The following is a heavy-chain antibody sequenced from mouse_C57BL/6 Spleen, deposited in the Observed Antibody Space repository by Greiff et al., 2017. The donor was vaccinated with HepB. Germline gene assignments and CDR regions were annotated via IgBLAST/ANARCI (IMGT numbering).Heavy chain of an antibody. CDR3: ARGELGRGYFDY. CDR1: GYTFTSYW. J-gene: IGHJ2*01. D-gene: IGHD4-1*01. Sequence: QVQLQQPGAELVRPGTSVKLSCKASGYTFTSYWMHWVKQRPGQGLEWIGVIDPSDSYTNYNQKFKGKATLPVDTSSSTAYMQLSSLTSEDSAVYYCARGELGRGYFDYWGQGTTLTVSS. V-gene: IGHV1-59*01. CDR2: IDPSDSYT.